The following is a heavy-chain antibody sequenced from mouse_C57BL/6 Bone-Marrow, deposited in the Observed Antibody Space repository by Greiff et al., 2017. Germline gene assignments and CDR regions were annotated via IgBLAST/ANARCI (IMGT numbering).Heavy chain of an antibody. V-gene: IGHV1S41*01. CDR1: GYTFTSYW. J-gene: IGHJ4*01. CDR3: ARENYYGRSAYAMDY. Sequence: DLVKPGASVKLSCKASGYTFTSYWIDWIRQRPGQGLEWIGRIAPGSGSSFYNEIFKGKATLTVDTSSSTASIQLSSLSSEDSAVYFCARENYYGRSAYAMDYWGKGTSVTVSS. CDR2: IAPGSGSS. D-gene: IGHD1-1*01.